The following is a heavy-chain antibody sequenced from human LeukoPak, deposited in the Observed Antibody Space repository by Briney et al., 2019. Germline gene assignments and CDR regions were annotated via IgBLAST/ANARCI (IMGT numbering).Heavy chain of an antibody. D-gene: IGHD6-6*01. J-gene: IGHJ4*02. CDR2: IYTSGST. CDR1: GGSISGYY. CDR3: ARDPIHSSSRDYLNDY. V-gene: IGHV4-4*07. Sequence: SETLSLTCTVSGGSISGYYWSWIRQPAGKGLEWIGRIYTSGSTNYNPSLKSRVTMSVDTSKNQFSLKLSSVTAADTAVYYCARDPIHSSSRDYLNDYWGQGTLVTVSS.